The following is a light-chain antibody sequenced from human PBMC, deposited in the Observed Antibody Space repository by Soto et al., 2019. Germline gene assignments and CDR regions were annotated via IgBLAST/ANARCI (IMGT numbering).Light chain of an antibody. CDR2: GAS. V-gene: IGKV3-15*01. Sequence: VMTQSPATPSVSPGERATLSCRASQSVSSNLAWYQQKPGQAPRLLIYGASTRATGIPARFSGSGSGTEFTLTISSLQSEDFAVYYCQQYNNWLTFGQGTKVDIK. CDR3: QQYNNWLT. CDR1: QSVSSN. J-gene: IGKJ1*01.